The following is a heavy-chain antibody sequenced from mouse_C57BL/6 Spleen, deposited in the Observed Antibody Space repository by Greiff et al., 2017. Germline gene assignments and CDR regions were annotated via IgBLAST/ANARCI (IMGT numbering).Heavy chain of an antibody. Sequence: EVKLMESGGGLVKPGGSLKLSCAASGFTFSSYAMSWVRQTPEKRLEWVATISDGGSYTYYPDNVKGRFTISRDNAKNNLYLQMSHLKSEDTAMYYCARGITINYFYYWGQGTTLTVSS. CDR2: ISDGGSYT. CDR1: GFTFSSYA. V-gene: IGHV5-4*03. J-gene: IGHJ2*01. CDR3: ARGITINYFYY. D-gene: IGHD1-1*02.